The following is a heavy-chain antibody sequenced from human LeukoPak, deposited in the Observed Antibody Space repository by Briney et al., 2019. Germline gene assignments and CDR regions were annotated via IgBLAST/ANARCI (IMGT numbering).Heavy chain of an antibody. CDR2: ISSSSNTI. D-gene: IGHD2-21*02. CDR3: ARDRGDWLPRDIDY. CDR1: GFTFSSYS. Sequence: PGGSLRLSCAASGFTFSSYSMYWVRQAPGKGLEWVSYISSSSNTIYYADSVKGRFTISRDNAKNSLYLLMNSLRAEDTAVYYCARDRGDWLPRDIDYWGQGTLVTVSS. J-gene: IGHJ4*02. V-gene: IGHV3-48*01.